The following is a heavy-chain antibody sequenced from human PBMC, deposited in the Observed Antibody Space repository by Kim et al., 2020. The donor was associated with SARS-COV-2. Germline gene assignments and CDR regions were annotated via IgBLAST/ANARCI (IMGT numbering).Heavy chain of an antibody. D-gene: IGHD3-22*01. CDR3: ARDLSYYYDSSGYSHYYYGMDV. CDR2: ISYDGSNK. V-gene: IGHV3-30*04. CDR1: GFTFSSYA. Sequence: GGSLRLSCAASGFTFSSYAMHWVRQAPGKGLEWVAVISYDGSNKYYADSVKGRFTISRDNSKNTLYLQMNSLRAEDTAVYYCARDLSYYYDSSGYSHYYYGMDVWGQGTTVTVSS. J-gene: IGHJ6*02.